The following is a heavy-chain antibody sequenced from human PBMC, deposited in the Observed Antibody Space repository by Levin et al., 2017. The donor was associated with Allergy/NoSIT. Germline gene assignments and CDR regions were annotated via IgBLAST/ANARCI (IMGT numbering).Heavy chain of an antibody. CDR3: ATTLLSNSVYNAFDI. CDR1: GFTFSSYA. J-gene: IGHJ3*02. V-gene: IGHV3-23*01. Sequence: RAGGSLRLSCAASGFTFSSYAMTWVRQDLGKGLEWVSGISGSGGSTYYADSVKGRFTISRDNSKNTLYLQMKSLRAEDTAVYYCATTLLSNSVYNAFDIWGQGTVVTVSS. CDR2: ISGSGGST. D-gene: IGHD1-14*01.